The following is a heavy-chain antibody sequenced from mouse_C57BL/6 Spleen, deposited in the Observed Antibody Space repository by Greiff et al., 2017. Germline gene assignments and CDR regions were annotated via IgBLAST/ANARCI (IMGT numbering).Heavy chain of an antibody. V-gene: IGHV5-12*01. CDR1: GFTFSDYY. D-gene: IGHD2-4*01. J-gene: IGHJ2*01. CDR2: ISNGGGST. CDR3: ARRRGIYYDYDGDY. Sequence: EVQVVESGGGLVQPGGSLKLSCAASGFTFSDYYMYWVRQTPEKRLEWVAYISNGGGSTYYPDTVKGRFTISRDNAKNTLYLQMSRLKSEDTAMYYCARRRGIYYDYDGDYWGQGTTLTVSS.